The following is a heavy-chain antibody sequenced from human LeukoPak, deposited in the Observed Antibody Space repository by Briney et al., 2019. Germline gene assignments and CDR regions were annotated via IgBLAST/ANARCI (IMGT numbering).Heavy chain of an antibody. D-gene: IGHD5-18*01. Sequence: SETLSLTCTVSGGSISSSSYYWGWIRQPPGKGLEWIGSIYYSGSTYYNPSLKSRVTISVDTSKNQFSLKLSSVTAADTAVYYCASLYSYQDYWGQGTLVTVSS. CDR1: GGSISSSSYY. CDR3: ASLYSYQDY. CDR2: IYYSGST. V-gene: IGHV4-39*07. J-gene: IGHJ4*02.